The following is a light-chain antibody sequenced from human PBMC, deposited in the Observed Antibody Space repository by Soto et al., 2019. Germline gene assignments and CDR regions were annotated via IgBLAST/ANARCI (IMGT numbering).Light chain of an antibody. CDR1: SSDVGGYNY. Sequence: QSALTQPAYVSGSPGQSITISCTGTSSDVGGYNYVSWYQQHPGKAPKLMIYDVSNRPSGVSNRFSGSKSGNTASLTISGLKAEDEADYYCSSYTSSSNWVFGGGTKLTVL. CDR2: DVS. J-gene: IGLJ3*02. V-gene: IGLV2-14*01. CDR3: SSYTSSSNWV.